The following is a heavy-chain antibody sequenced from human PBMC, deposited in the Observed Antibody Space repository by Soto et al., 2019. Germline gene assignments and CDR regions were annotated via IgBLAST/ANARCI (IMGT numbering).Heavy chain of an antibody. J-gene: IGHJ4*02. CDR1: GYTFTDYY. D-gene: IGHD3-10*01. V-gene: IGHV1-2*02. CDR3: ARDVGDWELSFDY. Sequence: QVQLVQSGAELKKPGASVKVSCKASGYTFTDYYMHWVRQAPGQGLEYLGWTNPKSGGTKYAQKLQGRVTMTRDTSVSTVYMDLSSLRSEDTAVYFCARDVGDWELSFDYWGQGTLVSVSS. CDR2: TNPKSGGT.